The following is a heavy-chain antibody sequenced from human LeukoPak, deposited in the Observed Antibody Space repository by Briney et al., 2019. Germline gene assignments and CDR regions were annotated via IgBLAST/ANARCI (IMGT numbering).Heavy chain of an antibody. CDR1: GFTFSSYG. Sequence: GGSLRLSCAASGFTFSSYGMHWVRQAPGKGLEWVAVISYDGSNKYYADSVKGRFTISRDNSKNTLYLQMNSLRAEDTAVYYCAANGISGSYYNVPVLDYWGQGTLVTVSS. CDR3: AANGISGSYYNVPVLDY. CDR2: ISYDGSNK. D-gene: IGHD3-10*01. J-gene: IGHJ4*02. V-gene: IGHV3-30*03.